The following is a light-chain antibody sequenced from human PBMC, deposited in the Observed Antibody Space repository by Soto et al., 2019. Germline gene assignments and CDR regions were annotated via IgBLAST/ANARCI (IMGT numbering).Light chain of an antibody. CDR3: QQYTGPPTT. CDR2: GAS. Sequence: ELILTQSPDTLSLSPGERATLSCRASQTVSSNYSAWCQQRPGQAPRLLIYGASTRAAGIPDRFSGSGSGTDFTLTITRLEPEDSAVYFCQQYTGPPTTFGQGTRLEIK. CDR1: QTVSSNY. V-gene: IGKV3-20*01. J-gene: IGKJ5*01.